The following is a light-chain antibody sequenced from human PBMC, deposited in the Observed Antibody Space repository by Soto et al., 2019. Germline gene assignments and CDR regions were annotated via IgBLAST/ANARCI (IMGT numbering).Light chain of an antibody. CDR1: QDIGVY. CDR3: QKYNSAPLT. CDR2: AAS. V-gene: IGKV1-27*01. Sequence: DIQMTQSPSSLSASLGYRVTITCRASQDIGVYLAWFQQKPGNVPKLLIYAASTLQSGVPSRFSGSGSGTDFTLTISSLQPEDVATYYCQKYNSAPLTFGGGTKVELK. J-gene: IGKJ4*01.